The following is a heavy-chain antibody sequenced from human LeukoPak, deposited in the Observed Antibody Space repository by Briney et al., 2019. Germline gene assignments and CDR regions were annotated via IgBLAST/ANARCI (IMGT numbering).Heavy chain of an antibody. J-gene: IGHJ4*02. V-gene: IGHV4-59*08. CDR2: VHYTGST. CDR1: GASLGGSY. Sequence: SETLSLTCTVSGASLGGSYWSWLRLPPGKGLEWIGYVHYTGSTKYSTSLQSRVTVSVDTSKNQFSLKLRSVTAADTAIYYCARHYGEGRRLFDWLFNFWGRGTLVTVSS. D-gene: IGHD3-9*01. CDR3: ARHYGEGRRLFDWLFNF.